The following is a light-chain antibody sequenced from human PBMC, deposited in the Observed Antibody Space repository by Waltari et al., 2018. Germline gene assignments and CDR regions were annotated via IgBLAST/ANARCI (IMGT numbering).Light chain of an antibody. V-gene: IGKV3-20*01. CDR1: QSVSRT. CDR3: QHYVRLPVT. Sequence: DIVLTQSPGTLSLSPGERATLSCRARQSVSRTLAWYQQKPGHAPRLLIYGASIRATGIPDRFSGSGSGTDFSLTISRLEPEDFAVYYCQHYVRLPVTFGQGTKVEIK. CDR2: GAS. J-gene: IGKJ1*01.